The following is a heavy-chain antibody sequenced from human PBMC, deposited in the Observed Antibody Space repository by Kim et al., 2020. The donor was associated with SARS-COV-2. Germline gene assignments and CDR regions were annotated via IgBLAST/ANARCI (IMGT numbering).Heavy chain of an antibody. V-gene: IGHV4-34*01. CDR3: ARGKRLWFGEPPWFDY. CDR1: GGSFSGYY. D-gene: IGHD3-10*01. J-gene: IGHJ4*02. Sequence: SETLSLTCAVYGGSFSGYYWSWIRQPPGKGLEWIGEIKHRGSTNNNPSLKSRVTISVDTSKNQFSLKLSSVTAADTAVYYCARGKRLWFGEPPWFDYWGQGTLVTVSS. CDR2: IKHRGST.